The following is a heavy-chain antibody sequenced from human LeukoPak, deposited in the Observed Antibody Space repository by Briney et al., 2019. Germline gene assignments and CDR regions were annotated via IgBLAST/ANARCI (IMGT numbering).Heavy chain of an antibody. CDR2: IKQDGSEK. Sequence: GGSLRLSCAASGFTFSSYWMSWVRQAPGKGLEWVANIKQDGSEKYYVDSVKGRFTISRDNAKNSLYLQMNSLRAEDTAVYYCARAYYYGSGSYGLDYWGQGTLVTVSS. CDR3: ARAYYYGSGSYGLDY. J-gene: IGHJ4*02. V-gene: IGHV3-7*03. D-gene: IGHD3-10*01. CDR1: GFTFSSYW.